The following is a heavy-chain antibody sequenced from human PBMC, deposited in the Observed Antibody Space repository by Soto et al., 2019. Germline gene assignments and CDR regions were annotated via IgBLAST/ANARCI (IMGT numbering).Heavy chain of an antibody. D-gene: IGHD6-19*01. J-gene: IGHJ4*02. CDR2: ISSSRYT. Sequence: EVQLVESGGGLVKPGGSLRLSCTASAFAFNSYSMNWVRQAPGKGLEWVSSISSSRYTYYSDSVKGRFTVSRDNAKNSLYLQMNSLRAEDTAVYYCARDLAAVPGTFDSWGQGTLVTVSS. CDR3: ARDLAAVPGTFDS. V-gene: IGHV3-21*06. CDR1: AFAFNSYS.